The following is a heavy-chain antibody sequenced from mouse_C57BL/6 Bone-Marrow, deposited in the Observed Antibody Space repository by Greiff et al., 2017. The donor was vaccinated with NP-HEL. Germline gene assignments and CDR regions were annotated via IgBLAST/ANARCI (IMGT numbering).Heavy chain of an antibody. D-gene: IGHD2-5*01. CDR2: IHPSDSDT. J-gene: IGHJ2*01. CDR3: AMRLYSNYGDD. CDR1: GYTFTSYW. V-gene: IGHV1-74*01. Sequence: QVQLQQPGAELVKPGASVKVSCKASGYTFTSYWMHWVKQRPGQGLEWIGRIHPSDSDTNYNQKFKGKATLTVDKSSSTAYMQLSSRTSEDAAVYYCAMRLYSNYGDDWGQGTTRTVAS.